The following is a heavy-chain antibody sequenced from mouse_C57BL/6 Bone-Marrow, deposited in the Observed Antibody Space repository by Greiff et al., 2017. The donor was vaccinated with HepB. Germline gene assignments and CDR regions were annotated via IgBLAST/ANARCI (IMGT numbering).Heavy chain of an antibody. CDR3: ARGNYGNFWYFDV. V-gene: IGHV1-81*01. CDR2: IYPRSGNT. Sequence: VQLQQSGAELARPGASVKLSCKASGYTFTSYGISWVKQRTGQGLEWIGEIYPRSGNTYYNEKFKGKATLTADKSSSTAYMELRSLTSEDYAVYFCARGNYGNFWYFDVWGTGTTVTVSS. CDR1: GYTFTSYG. J-gene: IGHJ1*03. D-gene: IGHD2-1*01.